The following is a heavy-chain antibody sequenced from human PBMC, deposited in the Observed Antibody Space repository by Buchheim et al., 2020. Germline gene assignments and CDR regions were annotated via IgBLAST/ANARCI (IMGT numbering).Heavy chain of an antibody. CDR1: GFAFSSYA. V-gene: IGHV3-23*01. CDR3: ARVPTGTTS. J-gene: IGHJ4*02. CDR2: ITPSGGNT. D-gene: IGHD1-7*01. Sequence: EVQLLESGGGLVQPGGSLRLSCAASGFAFSSYAMTWVRQAPGKGLEWVSTITPSGGNTYYADSVKGRFTISRDTSKNSPYLQMNGLRAEDTSVYYCARVPTGTTSWGQGTL.